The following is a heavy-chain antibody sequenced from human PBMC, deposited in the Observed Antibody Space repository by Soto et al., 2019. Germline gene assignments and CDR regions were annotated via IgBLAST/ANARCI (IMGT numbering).Heavy chain of an antibody. D-gene: IGHD2-2*01. CDR2: IIPIFGTA. J-gene: IGHJ6*02. CDR1: GGTFSSYA. Sequence: QVQLVQSGAEVKKPGSSVKVSCKASGGTFSSYAISWVRQAPGQGLEWMGGIIPIFGTANYAQKFQGRVTITADESTSTAYRELSSLRSEDTAVYYCASRYCSSTSCASVAYYYYGMDVWGQGTTVTVSS. V-gene: IGHV1-69*01. CDR3: ASRYCSSTSCASVAYYYYGMDV.